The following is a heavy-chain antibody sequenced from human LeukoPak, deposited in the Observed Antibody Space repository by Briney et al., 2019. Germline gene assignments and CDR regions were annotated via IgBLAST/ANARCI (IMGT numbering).Heavy chain of an antibody. CDR1: GGSFSVYY. J-gene: IGHJ6*03. Sequence: SETLSLTCAVYGGSFSVYYWSWIRRPPGKGREWMGEFNHSGSTNYNPSLKSRVTISVDTSKNQFSLKLSSVTAADTAVYYCARGLEVVSGLYYYYYYMDVWGKGTTVTVSS. CDR2: FNHSGST. CDR3: ARGLEVVSGLYYYYYYMDV. V-gene: IGHV4-34*01. D-gene: IGHD2-15*01.